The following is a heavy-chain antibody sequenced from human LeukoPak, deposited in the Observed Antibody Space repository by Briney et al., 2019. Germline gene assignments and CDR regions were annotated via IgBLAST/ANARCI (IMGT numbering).Heavy chain of an antibody. D-gene: IGHD6-6*01. Sequence: GGSLRLSCAASGFTFSNYNMNWVRQAPGKGLEWVSDISSSSDSLYQADSVKGRSTISRDNAKNSLYLQMNSLRAEDTGVYYCARKGYSSSSTYFDYWGQGTLVTVSS. CDR2: ISSSSDSL. J-gene: IGHJ4*02. CDR1: GFTFSNYN. CDR3: ARKGYSSSSTYFDY. V-gene: IGHV3-48*04.